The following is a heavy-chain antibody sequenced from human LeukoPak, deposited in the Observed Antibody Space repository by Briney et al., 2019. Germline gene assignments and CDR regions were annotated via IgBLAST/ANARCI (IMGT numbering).Heavy chain of an antibody. CDR3: AREGPIYVWGSYDY. CDR2: IYTSGST. J-gene: IGHJ4*02. D-gene: IGHD3-16*01. CDR1: GFTVCRNY. Sequence: GSLRLSCAASGFTVCRNYMSWVRQAPGKGLEWIGRIYTSGSTNYNPSLKSRVTMSVDTSKNQFSLKLSSVTDADTAVYYCAREGPIYVWGSYDYWGQGTLVTVSS. V-gene: IGHV4-59*10.